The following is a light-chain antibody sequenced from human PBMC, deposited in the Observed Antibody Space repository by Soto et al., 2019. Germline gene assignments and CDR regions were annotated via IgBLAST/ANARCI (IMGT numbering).Light chain of an antibody. J-gene: IGKJ2*01. V-gene: IGKV3-15*01. CDR1: ETLTSN. Sequence: ETVMTQSPATLSVSPGERATLSCRASETLTSNLAWYQQKPGQAPRLLISAASTRATGIPARFSGSGSGTEFTLTISSLQSEDFAVYFCQQYNDWPYTFGQGTKLEIK. CDR3: QQYNDWPYT. CDR2: AAS.